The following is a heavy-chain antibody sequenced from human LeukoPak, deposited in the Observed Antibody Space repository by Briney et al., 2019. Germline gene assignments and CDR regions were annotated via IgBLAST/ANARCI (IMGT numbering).Heavy chain of an antibody. J-gene: IGHJ5*02. Sequence: GGSLTLSCAASGFPFSSYWMHWVPHAPGKGLVWVSCVNGDGSSRTYAYSVKGRFTISRDNVKNTLYLQMNNLRVEDTAVYYCAKSIAVAGAMRDNWFDLWGQGTLVTVSS. D-gene: IGHD6-19*01. CDR3: AKSIAVAGAMRDNWFDL. V-gene: IGHV3-74*01. CDR1: GFPFSSYW. CDR2: VNGDGSSR.